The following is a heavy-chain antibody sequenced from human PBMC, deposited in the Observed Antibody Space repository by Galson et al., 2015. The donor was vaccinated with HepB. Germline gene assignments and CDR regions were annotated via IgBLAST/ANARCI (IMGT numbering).Heavy chain of an antibody. Sequence: SLRLSCAASGFTFSSYWMHWVRQVPGKGLVWVSRINSDGSYITYADSVKGRFTISRDNAKNTLYLQMNSPRAEDTALYYCARTRGAAAGIFDKWGQGSWSPSPQ. V-gene: IGHV3-74*01. CDR1: GFTFSSYW. CDR2: INSDGSYI. CDR3: ARTRGAAAGIFDK. J-gene: IGHJ4*02. D-gene: IGHD6-13*01.